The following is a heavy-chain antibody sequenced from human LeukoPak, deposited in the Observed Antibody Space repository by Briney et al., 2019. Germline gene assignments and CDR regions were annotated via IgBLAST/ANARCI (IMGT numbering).Heavy chain of an antibody. D-gene: IGHD3-10*01. CDR1: GGSISSDTYY. V-gene: IGHV4-39*07. CDR2: IYYTGST. CDR3: AREDGSGTYYRDY. Sequence: ESSETLSLTCTVSGGSISSDTYYWGWIRQTPGKGLEWIGTIYYTGSTYFNPSLKSRASISLDTSKNQFSLRLNSVTAADTAVYYCAREDGSGTYYRDYWGQGTPVTVSS. J-gene: IGHJ4*02.